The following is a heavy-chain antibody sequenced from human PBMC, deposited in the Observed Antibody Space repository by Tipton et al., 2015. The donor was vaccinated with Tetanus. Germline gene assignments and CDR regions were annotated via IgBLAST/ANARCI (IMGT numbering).Heavy chain of an antibody. J-gene: IGHJ4*02. Sequence: SLRLSCAASGFTFSNYGMHWVRQAPGKGLEWVANIRQDGDEKNYVDSVKGRFTISRDNTKSSVHLQMNSLREDDTAVYYCVRGYSGDAFWGQGTRVTVSS. CDR1: GFTFSNYG. D-gene: IGHD2-15*01. CDR2: IRQDGDEK. V-gene: IGHV3-7*04. CDR3: VRGYSGDAF.